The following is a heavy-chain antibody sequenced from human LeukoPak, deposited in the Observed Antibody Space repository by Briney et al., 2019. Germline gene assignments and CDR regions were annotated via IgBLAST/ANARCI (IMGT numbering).Heavy chain of an antibody. CDR1: GDSISSTSYF. Sequence: SEILSLTCTVSGDSISSTSYFWGWIRQPPGKGLEWIGSIYNSGRSHYNPSLKSRVTISVDTSKNHFSLKLSSVTAADTAVYYCAGKDYYGSGSYFYWGQGTLVTVSS. V-gene: IGHV4-39*07. CDR3: AGKDYYGSGSYFY. D-gene: IGHD3-10*01. J-gene: IGHJ4*02. CDR2: IYNSGRS.